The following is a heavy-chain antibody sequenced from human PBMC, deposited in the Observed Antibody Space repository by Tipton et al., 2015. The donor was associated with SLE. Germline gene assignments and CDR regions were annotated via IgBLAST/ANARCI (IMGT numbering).Heavy chain of an antibody. CDR2: IWYDGSNK. J-gene: IGHJ4*02. CDR3: ARDDPYLELLEDY. V-gene: IGHV3-33*01. Sequence: SGFTFSSYGMHWVRQAPGKGLEWVAVIWYDGSNKYYADSVKGRFTISRDNSKNTLYLQMNSLRAEDTAVYYCARDDPYLELLEDYWGQGTLVTVSS. D-gene: IGHD1-7*01. CDR1: GFTFSSYG.